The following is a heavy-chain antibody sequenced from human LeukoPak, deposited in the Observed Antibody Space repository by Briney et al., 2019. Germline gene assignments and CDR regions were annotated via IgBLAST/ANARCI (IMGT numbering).Heavy chain of an antibody. CDR2: INNSGST. CDR3: ASSRRYTSGLWYYYIDV. J-gene: IGHJ6*03. Sequence: SETLSLTCVVYGGSFSGYYWSWIRQPPGKGLEWMGEINNSGSTNYNPSRKGRVTISVDTSKNQFSLKLSSVTAADTAVYYCASSRRYTSGLWYYYIDVWGKGTTVTVSS. V-gene: IGHV4-34*01. D-gene: IGHD6-25*01. CDR1: GGSFSGYY.